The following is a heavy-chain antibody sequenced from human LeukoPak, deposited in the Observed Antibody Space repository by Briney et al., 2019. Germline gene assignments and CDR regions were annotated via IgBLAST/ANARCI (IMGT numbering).Heavy chain of an antibody. J-gene: IGHJ3*02. V-gene: IGHV1-8*01. Sequence: GASVKVSCKASGYTFTSYDINWVRQATGQGLEWMGWMNPNSGNTGYAQKFQGRVTMTRNTSISTAYMELSSLRSEDTAVYYCATRIVVVPAAWGDDAFDIWGQGTMVTVSS. CDR2: MNPNSGNT. D-gene: IGHD2-2*01. CDR3: ATRIVVVPAAWGDDAFDI. CDR1: GYTFTSYD.